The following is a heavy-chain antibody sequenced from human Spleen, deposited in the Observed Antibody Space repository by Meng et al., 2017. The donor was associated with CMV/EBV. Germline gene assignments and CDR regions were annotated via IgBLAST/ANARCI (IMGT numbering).Heavy chain of an antibody. CDR2: IWYDGSNK. CDR3: AKVARYYTNNGIDY. CDR1: GFTFSSYA. D-gene: IGHD4-11*01. J-gene: IGHJ4*02. Sequence: GGSLRLSCAASGFTFSSYALYWVRQAPGKGLEWVAVIWYDGSNKKYADSVKGRFTISRDKSKSTLYLQMNSLRAEDTAVYYCAKVARYYTNNGIDYWGQGTLVTVSS. V-gene: IGHV3-33*03.